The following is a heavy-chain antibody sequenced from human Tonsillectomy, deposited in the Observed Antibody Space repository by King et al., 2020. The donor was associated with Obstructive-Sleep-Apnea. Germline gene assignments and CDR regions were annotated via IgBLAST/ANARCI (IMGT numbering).Heavy chain of an antibody. CDR3: VKGDYGSGQSGGDV. D-gene: IGHD3-10*01. V-gene: IGHV3-9*01. CDR1: GFTFDDYA. Sequence: VQLVESGGGLVQPGRSLRLSCAVSGFTFDDYAMHWVRQAPGKGLEWVSGISWNSGTIGYVDSVMGRFTISRDNAKNSLYLQMNSLRAEDTALYYCVKGDYGSGQSGGDVWGQGTTVTVSS. CDR2: ISWNSGTI. J-gene: IGHJ6*02.